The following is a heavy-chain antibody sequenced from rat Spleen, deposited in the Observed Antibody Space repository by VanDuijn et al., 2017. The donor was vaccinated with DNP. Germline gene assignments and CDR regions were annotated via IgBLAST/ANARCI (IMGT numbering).Heavy chain of an antibody. D-gene: IGHD3-8*01. V-gene: IGHV2S12*01. CDR3: TREREPNKNPYYFDC. J-gene: IGHJ2*01. CDR1: GFSLTTNG. Sequence: QVQLKESGPGLVQPSQTLSLTCAVSGFSLTTNGVSWVRQPPGKGLEWIAAITSGGKTYYNSALKSRLSISRDTSKSHVFLRMNSLQTEDTAIYFCTREREPNKNPYYFDCWGQGVMVTVSS. CDR2: ITSGGKT.